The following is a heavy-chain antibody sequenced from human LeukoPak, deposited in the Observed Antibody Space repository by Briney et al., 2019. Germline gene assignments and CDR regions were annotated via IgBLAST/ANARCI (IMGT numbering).Heavy chain of an antibody. CDR1: GFTLSDYY. Sequence: GGSLRLSCAASGFTLSDYYMSWIRQAPGKGLEWVSYISSSGSTIYYADSVKGRFTISRDNAKNSLYLQMNSLRAEDTAVYYCARESYYDSSGYYGHGDYWGQGTLVTVSS. CDR3: ARESYYDSSGYYGHGDY. J-gene: IGHJ4*02. D-gene: IGHD3-22*01. CDR2: ISSSGSTI. V-gene: IGHV3-11*01.